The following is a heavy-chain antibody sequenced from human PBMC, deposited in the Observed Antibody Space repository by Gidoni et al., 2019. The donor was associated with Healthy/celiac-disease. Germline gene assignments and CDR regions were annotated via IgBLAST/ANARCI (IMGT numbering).Heavy chain of an antibody. D-gene: IGHD3-22*01. CDR2: IWYDGSNK. V-gene: IGHV3-33*01. CDR3: ARGPYDSSGYYYYYYYYMDV. Sequence: WVAVIWYDGSNKYYADSVKGRFTIYRDNSKNTLYLQMNSLRAEDTAVYYCARGPYDSSGYYYYYYYYMDVWGKGTTVTVSS. J-gene: IGHJ6*03.